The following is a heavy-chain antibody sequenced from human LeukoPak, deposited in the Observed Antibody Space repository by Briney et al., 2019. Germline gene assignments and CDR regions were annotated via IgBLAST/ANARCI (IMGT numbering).Heavy chain of an antibody. V-gene: IGHV3-23*01. Sequence: PGGTLRLSCAASGFTFSNYGMSWVRQAPGKGLEWVSALSGSGVSTFYADSVKGRFTISRDNSENTLYLQTTSLRAEDTAVYYCAKDPLQWFGELAPTLHYYMDVWGKGTTVIISS. CDR1: GFTFSNYG. D-gene: IGHD3-10*01. CDR3: AKDPLQWFGELAPTLHYYMDV. CDR2: LSGSGVST. J-gene: IGHJ6*03.